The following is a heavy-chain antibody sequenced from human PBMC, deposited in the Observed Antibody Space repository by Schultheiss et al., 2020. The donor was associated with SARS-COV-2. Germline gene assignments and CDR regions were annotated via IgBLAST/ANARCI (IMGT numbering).Heavy chain of an antibody. D-gene: IGHD3-3*01. V-gene: IGHV4-34*01. Sequence: SETLSLTCAVYGGSFSGYYWSWIRQPPGKGLEWIGYIYYSGSTYYNPSLKSRVTISVDTSKNQFSLKLSSVTAADTAVYYCARTIFGVVIMAEWFDPWGQGTLVTVSS. CDR2: IYYSGST. CDR3: ARTIFGVVIMAEWFDP. CDR1: GGSFSGYY. J-gene: IGHJ5*02.